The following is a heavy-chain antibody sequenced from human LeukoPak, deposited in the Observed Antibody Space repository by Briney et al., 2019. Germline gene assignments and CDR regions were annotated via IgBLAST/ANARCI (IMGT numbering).Heavy chain of an antibody. D-gene: IGHD5-12*01. CDR3: ARARPSMWIDY. Sequence: GGSLRLSCAASGFTFSDTWMHWVRQAPGKGLEWVAVISYDGSDKFYADSVKGRFTISRDSSKNTLYLQMNSLRPEDTAVYYCARARPSMWIDYWGQGTLVTVSS. V-gene: IGHV3-30*03. CDR2: ISYDGSDK. CDR1: GFTFSDTW. J-gene: IGHJ4*02.